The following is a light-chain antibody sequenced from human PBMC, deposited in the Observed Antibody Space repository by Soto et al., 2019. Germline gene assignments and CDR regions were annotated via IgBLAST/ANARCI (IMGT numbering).Light chain of an antibody. V-gene: IGKV3-20*01. CDR1: QSVSSSY. CDR3: HQYDSSPLT. J-gene: IGKJ4*02. Sequence: EIVLTQSPGTLSLSPGGRATLSCRASQSVSSSYLAWYQQNPGQAPRLLIYGAYSRATGNPERFSGSGSGTDFPLTISRLEPEDFAVYYCHQYDSSPLTFGGGTKVEIK. CDR2: GAY.